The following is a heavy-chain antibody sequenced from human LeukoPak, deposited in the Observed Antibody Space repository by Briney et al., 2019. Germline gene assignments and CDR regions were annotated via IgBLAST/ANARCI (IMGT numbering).Heavy chain of an antibody. J-gene: IGHJ3*02. Sequence: SETLSLTCAVYGGSFSGYYWSWIRQPPGKGLEWIGEINHSGSTNYNPSLKSRVTISVDTSKNQFSLKLSSVTAADTAVYYCARVGGYPLSAFDIWGQGTMVTVSS. CDR1: GGSFSGYY. CDR3: ARVGGYPLSAFDI. D-gene: IGHD3-22*01. CDR2: INHSGST. V-gene: IGHV4-34*01.